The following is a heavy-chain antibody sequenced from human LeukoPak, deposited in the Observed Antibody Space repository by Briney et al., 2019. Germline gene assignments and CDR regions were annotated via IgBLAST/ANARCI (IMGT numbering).Heavy chain of an antibody. Sequence: SETLSLTCSVSGSSISSTAYYWGWIRQAPGKGLEWIGTIYYSGTTQYNPSLKSRVIISVDTSKNQFSLKVRSVIAADLAVYYCVRHRKTYCTTTRCSYYFDYWGQGALVTVSS. CDR3: VRHRKTYCTTTRCSYYFDY. J-gene: IGHJ4*02. CDR2: IYYSGTT. CDR1: GSSISSTAYY. V-gene: IGHV4-39*01. D-gene: IGHD2-2*01.